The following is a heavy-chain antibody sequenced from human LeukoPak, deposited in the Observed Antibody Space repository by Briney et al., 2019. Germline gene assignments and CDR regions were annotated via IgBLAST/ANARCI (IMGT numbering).Heavy chain of an antibody. CDR3: ASHPTLNYGSGVGDDAIDI. V-gene: IGHV3-21*01. CDR1: GFTFSSYS. CDR2: ISSSSSYI. D-gene: IGHD3-10*01. Sequence: PGGSLRLSCAASGFTFSSYSMNWVRQAPGKGLEWVSSISSSSSYIYYADSVKGRFTISRDNAKNSLYLQMNSLRAEDTAVYYCASHPTLNYGSGVGDDAIDIWGQGTMVTVSS. J-gene: IGHJ3*02.